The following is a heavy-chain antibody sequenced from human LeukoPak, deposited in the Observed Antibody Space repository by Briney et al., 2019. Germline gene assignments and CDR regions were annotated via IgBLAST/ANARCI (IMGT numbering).Heavy chain of an antibody. CDR3: ARSYYYDSSGYYIDY. J-gene: IGHJ4*02. Sequence: ASVKGSCKASGYTFTSYGISWVRQAPGQGLEWVGWISSYNGNTNYAQKQQGRVTITTATSTTTTYTELRSLRSDDTAVYYCARSYYYDSSGYYIDYWGQGTLVTVSS. V-gene: IGHV1-18*01. D-gene: IGHD3-22*01. CDR1: GYTFTSYG. CDR2: ISSYNGNT.